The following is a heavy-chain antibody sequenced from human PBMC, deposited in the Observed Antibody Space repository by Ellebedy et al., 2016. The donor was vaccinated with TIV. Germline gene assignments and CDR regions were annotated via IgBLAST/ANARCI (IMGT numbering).Heavy chain of an antibody. Sequence: SQTLSLTCAVSGGSISSGSYSWSWIRQPPGKGLEWIGYIYHSGITYHSPSLKSRVTISLDRSKNQFSLKLSSVTAADTAVYYCAREGYDSSGYQSWFDPWGQGTLVTVSS. D-gene: IGHD3-22*01. CDR1: GGSISSGSYS. CDR3: AREGYDSSGYQSWFDP. CDR2: IYHSGIT. J-gene: IGHJ5*02. V-gene: IGHV4-30-2*01.